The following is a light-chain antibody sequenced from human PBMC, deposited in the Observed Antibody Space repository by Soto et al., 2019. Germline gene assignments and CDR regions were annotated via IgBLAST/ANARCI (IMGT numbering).Light chain of an antibody. J-gene: IGKJ2*01. V-gene: IGKV2-28*01. CDR1: QSLLHSNGYNY. Sequence: DIVMTQSPLSLPVTPGEPASISCRSSQSLLHSNGYNYLDWYLQKAGQSPQLLIYLGSNRASGVPDRFSGSGSGTDFTLKISRVEAKDVGVYYCMQALQTPYTFGQRTKLEIK. CDR2: LGS. CDR3: MQALQTPYT.